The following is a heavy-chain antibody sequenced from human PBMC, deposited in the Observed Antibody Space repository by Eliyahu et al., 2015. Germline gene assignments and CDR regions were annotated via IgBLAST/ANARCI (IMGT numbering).Heavy chain of an antibody. V-gene: IGHV3-48*01. J-gene: IGHJ6*02. CDR1: GFXFXXYS. D-gene: IGHD4-23*01. CDR2: ISSSSSTI. Sequence: EVQLVESGGGLVQPGGSLRLSCAASGFXFXXYSMNWVRQAPGKGLEWVSYISSSSSTIYYADSVKGRFTISRDNAKNSLYLQMNSLRAEDTAVYYCARDLSGDYGGPTPHYYYYGMDVWGQGTTVTVSS. CDR3: ARDLSGDYGGPTPHYYYYGMDV.